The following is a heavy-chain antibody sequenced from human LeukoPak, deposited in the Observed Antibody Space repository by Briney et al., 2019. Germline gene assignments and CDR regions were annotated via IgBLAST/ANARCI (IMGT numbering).Heavy chain of an antibody. CDR2: IWYDGSKN. CDR1: GFTFSSHG. D-gene: IGHD6-19*01. J-gene: IGHJ4*02. Sequence: GGSLRLSCAASGFTFSSHGMHWVRQAPGKGLEWVGLIWYDGSKNYYGDFEKGRFTISRDNSKNTLYLEMHSLRAEDTAVYYCMRASRGWYFDYWGQGTLVTVSS. V-gene: IGHV3-33*01. CDR3: MRASRGWYFDY.